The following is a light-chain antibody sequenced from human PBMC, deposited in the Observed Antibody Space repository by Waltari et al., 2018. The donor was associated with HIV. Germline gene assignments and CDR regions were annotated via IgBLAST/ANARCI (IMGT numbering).Light chain of an antibody. CDR1: STDIGDYNY. CDR3: CSYAGTYTWV. V-gene: IGLV2-11*01. CDR2: AGC. J-gene: IGLJ2*01. Sequence: QSALTQPRSVSGSPGQSVTISCRGSSTDIGDYNYVSWYQQHPGQVPNLVIFAGCKRPAGVPARFSGSKSFHASSLTSSGLQAGDEADYYGCSYAGTYTWVFGGGTRLTVL.